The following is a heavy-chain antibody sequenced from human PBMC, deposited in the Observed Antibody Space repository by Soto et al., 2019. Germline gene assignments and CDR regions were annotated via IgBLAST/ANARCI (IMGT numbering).Heavy chain of an antibody. CDR2: IYYSGST. D-gene: IGHD3-10*01. V-gene: IGHV4-59*08. CDR1: GGSICSYY. J-gene: IGHJ4*02. Sequence: SETPSLTCTVSGGSICSYYWSWIRQHPGKGLEWIGYIYYSGSTNYNPSLKSRVTISVDTSKNQFSLKLSSVTAADTAVYYCARQAGLDGSGSADYWGQGTLVTVSS. CDR3: ARQAGLDGSGSADY.